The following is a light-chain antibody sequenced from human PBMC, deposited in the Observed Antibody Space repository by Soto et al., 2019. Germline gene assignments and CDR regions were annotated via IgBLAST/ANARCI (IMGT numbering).Light chain of an antibody. CDR2: KAS. Sequence: DIQMTQSPSTLSASVGDRVTITCRASQTISSWLAWYQQKPGKAPKLLVYKASSLESGVPSRCSGSGSGTEITLTISSLQPDDFATYYCQQDNSYWTFDQGTKVEIK. CDR3: QQDNSYWT. J-gene: IGKJ1*01. V-gene: IGKV1-5*03. CDR1: QTISSW.